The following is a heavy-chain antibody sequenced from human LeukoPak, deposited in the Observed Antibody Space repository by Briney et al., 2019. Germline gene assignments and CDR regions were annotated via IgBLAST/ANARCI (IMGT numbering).Heavy chain of an antibody. Sequence: SGGCLLLSGAAYTLTLIIISMRWDSPAEGDGRGWVSSISSSSYIYYADTMKGRSSISRDNAKISLYMQMNSLRAEDTAVYYGARDPPHYYILTGSFDYWGQGTLVTVPS. CDR1: TLTLIIIS. J-gene: IGHJ4*02. CDR3: ARDPPHYYILTGSFDY. CDR2: ISSSSYI. D-gene: IGHD3-9*01. V-gene: IGHV3-21*01.